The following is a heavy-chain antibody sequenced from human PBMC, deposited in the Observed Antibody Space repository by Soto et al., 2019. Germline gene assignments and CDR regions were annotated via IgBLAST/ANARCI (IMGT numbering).Heavy chain of an antibody. D-gene: IGHD1-26*01. CDR2: IYYSGST. CDR1: GGSISSGGYY. J-gene: IGHJ4*02. Sequence: PSETLSLTCTVSGGSISSGGYYWSWIRQHPGKGLEWIGYIYYSGSTYYNPSLKSRVTISVDTSKNQFSLKLSSVTAADTAVYYCASLCGSYPSTYDYWGQGTLVTVSS. V-gene: IGHV4-31*03. CDR3: ASLCGSYPSTYDY.